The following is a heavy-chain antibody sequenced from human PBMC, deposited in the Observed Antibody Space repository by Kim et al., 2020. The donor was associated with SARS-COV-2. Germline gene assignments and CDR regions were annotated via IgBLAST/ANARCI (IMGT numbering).Heavy chain of an antibody. J-gene: IGHJ3*02. V-gene: IGHV4-59*01. D-gene: IGHD3-10*01. CDR3: ARGYGPRTAFDI. CDR1: GGSISSYY. CDR2: IYYSGGT. Sequence: SETLSLTCSVSGGSISSYYWSWVRQTPEKGLEWIGYIYYSGGTKYNPSLESRVTITIDPSKNQFSLKLTSVTAADTAVYYCARGYGPRTAFDIWGQGTLVTVSS.